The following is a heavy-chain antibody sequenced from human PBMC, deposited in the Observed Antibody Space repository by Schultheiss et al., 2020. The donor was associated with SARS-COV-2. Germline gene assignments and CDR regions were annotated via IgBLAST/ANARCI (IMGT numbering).Heavy chain of an antibody. V-gene: IGHV3-30*03. J-gene: IGHJ4*02. D-gene: IGHD3-9*01. CDR1: GFTFSSYG. CDR3: ARDYDILTGYYPIDY. Sequence: GESLKISCAASGFTFSSYGMHWVRQAPGKGLEWVAVISYDGSNKYYADSVKGRFTISRDNSKNTLYLQMNSLRAEDTAVYYCARDYDILTGYYPIDYWGQGTLVTVSS. CDR2: ISYDGSNK.